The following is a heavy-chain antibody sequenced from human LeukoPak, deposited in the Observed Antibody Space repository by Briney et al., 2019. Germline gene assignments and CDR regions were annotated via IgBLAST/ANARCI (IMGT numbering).Heavy chain of an antibody. CDR3: AGLAYCGGDCPRAFDI. CDR1: GFTFSSYS. J-gene: IGHJ3*02. V-gene: IGHV3-48*02. CDR2: ISGSTTI. Sequence: PGGSLRLSCAASGFTFSSYSMNWVRQAPGKGLEWVSYISGSTTIYYADSVKGRFTISRDNAKNSLYLQMNSLRDEDTAVYYCAGLAYCGGDCPRAFDIWGQGTMVTVSS. D-gene: IGHD2-21*02.